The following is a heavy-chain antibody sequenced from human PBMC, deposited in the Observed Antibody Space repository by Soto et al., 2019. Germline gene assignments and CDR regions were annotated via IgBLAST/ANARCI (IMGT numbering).Heavy chain of an antibody. CDR1: GYTFTSYG. CDR2: ISAYNGNT. V-gene: IGHV1-18*01. CDR3: ARDAPLKYCSGGRCYFDAFDI. J-gene: IGHJ3*02. D-gene: IGHD2-15*01. Sequence: ASVKVSCKASGYTFTSYGISWVRQAPGQGLEWMGWISAYNGNTNYAQKLQGRVTMTTDTSTSTAYMELRSLRSDDTAVYYCARDAPLKYCSGGRCYFDAFDIWGQGTMVTVSS.